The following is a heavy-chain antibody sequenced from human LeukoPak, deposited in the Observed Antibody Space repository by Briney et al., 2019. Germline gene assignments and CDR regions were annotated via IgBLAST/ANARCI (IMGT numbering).Heavy chain of an antibody. CDR3: ASLPQLSRDGYIADSFDI. D-gene: IGHD5-24*01. CDR2: IYYSGST. Sequence: SETLSLTCTVSGGSINSYYWSWIRQPPGKGLEWIGYIYYSGSTNYNPSLKSRVTISVDTSKNQFSLKLSSVTAADTAVYYCASLPQLSRDGYIADSFDIWGHGTMVTVSS. J-gene: IGHJ3*02. V-gene: IGHV4-59*01. CDR1: GGSINSYY.